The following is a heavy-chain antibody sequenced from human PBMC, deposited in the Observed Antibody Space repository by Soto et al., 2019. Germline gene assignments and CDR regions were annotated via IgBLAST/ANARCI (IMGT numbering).Heavy chain of an antibody. Sequence: PGGSLRLSCAASGFTFSNAWMNWVRQAPGKGLEWIGRIKNKTDVGTTDYAAPVKGRFTISRDDSKNTLYLQMNSLNTEDTAVYYFTTRGTDYIYSNYPYYFDYWGQGTLVTVPS. V-gene: IGHV3-15*07. CDR1: GFTFSNAW. CDR3: TTRGTDYIYSNYPYYFDY. CDR2: IKNKTDVGTT. J-gene: IGHJ4*02. D-gene: IGHD4-4*01.